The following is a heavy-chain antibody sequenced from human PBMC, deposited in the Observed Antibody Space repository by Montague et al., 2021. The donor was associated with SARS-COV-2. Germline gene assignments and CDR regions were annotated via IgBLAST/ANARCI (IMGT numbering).Heavy chain of an antibody. CDR2: VYSSGTT. J-gene: IGHJ4*02. CDR1: SDSINSYY. V-gene: IGHV4-4*08. Sequence: SETLSLTCTVSSDSINSYYWGWIRQPPGKRLEWLGYVYSSGTTNSNPSLNSRIAISVDASKNQFSLRLDSVTAADTAIYYCATPTQSNCDFWGRGDLVTVS. CDR3: ATPTQSNCDF.